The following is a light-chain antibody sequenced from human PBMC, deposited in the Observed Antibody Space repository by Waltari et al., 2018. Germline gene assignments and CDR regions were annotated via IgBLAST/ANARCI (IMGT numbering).Light chain of an antibody. J-gene: IGKJ1*01. CDR3: QHYVRLPAT. CDR2: GAS. Sequence: EIVLTQSPGTLSLSPGERATLSCRASQSVGGTLAWYQQKPGQAPRLLMYGASIRAPGTPARFSGTGSGTDFSLTISRLEPEDFAVYYCQHYVRLPATFGQGTKVEIK. CDR1: QSVGGT. V-gene: IGKV3-20*01.